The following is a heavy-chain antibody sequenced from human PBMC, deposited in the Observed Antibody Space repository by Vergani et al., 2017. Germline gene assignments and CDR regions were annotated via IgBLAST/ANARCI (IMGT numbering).Heavy chain of an antibody. CDR3: ARVYYGGNSGGYLFLY. CDR2: IKSKTDGGTT. J-gene: IGHJ4*02. D-gene: IGHD4-23*01. V-gene: IGHV3-15*05. Sequence: EVQLVESGGGLVKPGGSLRLSCAASGFTFSNAWMSWVRQAPGKGLEWVGRIKSKTDGGTTDYAAPVKGRFTISRDDSKNTLYLQMNSLRAEDTAVYYCARVYYGGNSGGYLFLYWGQGTLVTVSS. CDR1: GFTFSNAW.